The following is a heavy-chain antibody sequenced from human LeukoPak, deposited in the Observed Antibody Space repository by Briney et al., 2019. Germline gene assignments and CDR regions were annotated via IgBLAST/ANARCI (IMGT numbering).Heavy chain of an antibody. CDR3: ARGNSRLRGYSGYDGPYYYYYMDV. J-gene: IGHJ6*03. CDR1: GYTFTSYY. V-gene: IGHV1-46*01. Sequence: ASVKVSCKASGYTFTSYYMHWVRQAPGQGLEWMGLINPTGGSTGYAQKFQGRVTMTRDMSTSTDYMELSSLRSEDTAVYYCARGNSRLRGYSGYDGPYYYYYMDVWGKGTTVTISS. CDR2: INPTGGST. D-gene: IGHD5-12*01.